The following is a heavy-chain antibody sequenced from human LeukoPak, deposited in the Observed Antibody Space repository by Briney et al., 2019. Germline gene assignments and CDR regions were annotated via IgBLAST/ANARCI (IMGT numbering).Heavy chain of an antibody. Sequence: PSETLSLTCILSGDSVSNDNFYWGWIRHPPGKGLEWIGSIYYSGSTYYNPSLNSRVTISGDSSKNQFSLKLSSVTAADTAVYYCARLGWWDSWGQGTLVTVSS. CDR3: ARLGWWDS. J-gene: IGHJ4*02. V-gene: IGHV4-39*01. D-gene: IGHD2-15*01. CDR1: GDSVSNDNFY. CDR2: IYYSGST.